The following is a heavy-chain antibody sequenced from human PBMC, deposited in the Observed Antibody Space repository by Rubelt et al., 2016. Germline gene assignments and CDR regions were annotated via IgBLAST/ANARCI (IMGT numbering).Heavy chain of an antibody. CDR2: IYYIGST. J-gene: IGHJ4*02. CDR3: AGRFDYSSSWYGDYYFDS. D-gene: IGHD6-13*01. Sequence: QVQLQESGPGLVKPSETLSLTCTVSGGSFSNYYWSWIRQPPGKGLEWLGYIYYIGSTNYNPSLKSRVTISVDTPKNQFSRKLIFVTAADTAVFYCAGRFDYSSSWYGDYYFDSWGQGTLVTVSS. V-gene: IGHV4-59*12. CDR1: GGSFSNYY.